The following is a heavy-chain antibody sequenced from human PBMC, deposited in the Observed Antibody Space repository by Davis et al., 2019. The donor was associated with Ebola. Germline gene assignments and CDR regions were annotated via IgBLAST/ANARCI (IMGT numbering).Heavy chain of an antibody. J-gene: IGHJ4*02. CDR1: GGSISSSSYY. Sequence: MPSETLSLTCTVSGGSISSSSYYWGWIRQPPGKGLEWIGEINHSGSTNYNPSLKSRVTISVDTSKNQFSLKLSSVTAADTAVYYCARRTTAGRIYDYWGQGTLVTVSS. V-gene: IGHV4-39*01. CDR2: INHSGST. CDR3: ARRTTAGRIYDY. D-gene: IGHD1/OR15-1a*01.